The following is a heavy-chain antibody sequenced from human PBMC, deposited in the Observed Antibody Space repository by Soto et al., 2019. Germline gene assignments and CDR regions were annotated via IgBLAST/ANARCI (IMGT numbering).Heavy chain of an antibody. CDR3: ARGVGRVDFNALDL. Sequence: QVQLLESGGGVVQPGKSLRLSCTASGFTFNTYVMHWVRQAAGKGLEWVAMISYGGTNKYSADSVEGRITISRDNSESTVFLQINGLSPDDSGVYFGARGVGRVDFNALDLWGQGTLVTVSS. CDR1: GFTFNTYV. J-gene: IGHJ5*02. CDR2: ISYGGTNK. D-gene: IGHD3-10*01. V-gene: IGHV3-30-3*01.